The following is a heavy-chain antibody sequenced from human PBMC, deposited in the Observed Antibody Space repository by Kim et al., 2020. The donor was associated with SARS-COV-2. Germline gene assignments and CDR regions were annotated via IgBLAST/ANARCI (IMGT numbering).Heavy chain of an antibody. J-gene: IGHJ4*02. CDR1: GGSISSYY. V-gene: IGHV4-59*08. CDR3: ARSLVGATKPLDY. D-gene: IGHD1-26*01. Sequence: SETLSLTCTVSGGSISSYYWSWIRQPPGKGLEWIGYIYYSGSTNYNPSLKSRVTISVDTSKNQFSLKLSSVTAADTAVYYCARSLVGATKPLDYWGQGTLVTVSS. CDR2: IYYSGST.